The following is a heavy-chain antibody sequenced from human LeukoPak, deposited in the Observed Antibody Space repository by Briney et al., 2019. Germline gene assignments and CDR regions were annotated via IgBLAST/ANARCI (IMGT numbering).Heavy chain of an antibody. CDR1: GGTLSSYA. D-gene: IGHD3-10*01. Sequence: SVKVSCKASGGTLSSYAISWVRQAPGQGLEWMGGIIPIFGTANYAQKFQGRVTITADESTSTAYMELSSLRSEDTAVYYCARGSYYYGSGSRGGNWFDPWGQGTLVTVSS. CDR2: IIPIFGTA. J-gene: IGHJ5*02. CDR3: ARGSYYYGSGSRGGNWFDP. V-gene: IGHV1-69*13.